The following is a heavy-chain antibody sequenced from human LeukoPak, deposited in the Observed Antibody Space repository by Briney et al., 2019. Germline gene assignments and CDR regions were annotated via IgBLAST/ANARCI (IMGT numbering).Heavy chain of an antibody. D-gene: IGHD2-2*01. CDR1: GFTFTSYW. CDR2: IKQDGSER. J-gene: IGHJ4*02. CDR3: ARETPGDTSCKFDY. Sequence: PGGSLRLSCAVSGFTFTSYWMSWVRQAPGKGLEWVANIKQDGSERHYVDSVRGRFTISRDNAKNSLSLQMNSLRAEDTAVYYCARETPGDTSCKFDYWGQGTLVTVSS. V-gene: IGHV3-7*01.